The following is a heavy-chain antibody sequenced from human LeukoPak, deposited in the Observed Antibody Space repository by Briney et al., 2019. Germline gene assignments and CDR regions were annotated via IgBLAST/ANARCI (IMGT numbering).Heavy chain of an antibody. CDR1: GFTFSSYG. Sequence: PGGSLRLSCAASGFTFSSYGMHWVRQAPGKGLEWLAVISYDGSNKYYADSVKGRFTISRDNSKNTQFLQMNSLRAEDTAVYYCAQDRGLYYCGMDVWGQGTTVTISS. J-gene: IGHJ6*02. D-gene: IGHD3-10*01. CDR2: ISYDGSNK. V-gene: IGHV3-30*18. CDR3: AQDRGLYYCGMDV.